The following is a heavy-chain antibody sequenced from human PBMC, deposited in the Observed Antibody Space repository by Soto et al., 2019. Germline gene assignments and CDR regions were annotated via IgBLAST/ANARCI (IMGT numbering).Heavy chain of an antibody. CDR1: GFTFSNAW. CDR2: IKSKTDGGTT. J-gene: IGHJ6*02. D-gene: IGHD2-2*01. Sequence: GSLRLSCAASGFTFSNAWMSWVRQAPGKGLEWVGRIKSKTDGGTTDYAAPVKGRFTISRDDSKNTLYLQMNSLKTEDTAVYYCPPGYCSSTSCYYYYYGMDVWGQGTPVTVSS. CDR3: PPGYCSSTSCYYYYYGMDV. V-gene: IGHV3-15*01.